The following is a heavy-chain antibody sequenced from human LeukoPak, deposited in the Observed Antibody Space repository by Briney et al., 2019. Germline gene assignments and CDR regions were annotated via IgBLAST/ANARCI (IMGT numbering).Heavy chain of an antibody. CDR1: GYTFTDYY. Sequence: ASVKISCKVSGYTFTDYYMHWVQQAPGKGLEWMGLVDPADGETIYAEKFQGRVTITADTSTDTAYMELSSLRSEDTAVYYCATMGYYYGSGSYYATTNLVDYWGQGTLVPVSS. CDR3: ATMGYYYGSGSYYATTNLVDY. V-gene: IGHV1-69-2*01. D-gene: IGHD3-10*01. CDR2: VDPADGET. J-gene: IGHJ4*02.